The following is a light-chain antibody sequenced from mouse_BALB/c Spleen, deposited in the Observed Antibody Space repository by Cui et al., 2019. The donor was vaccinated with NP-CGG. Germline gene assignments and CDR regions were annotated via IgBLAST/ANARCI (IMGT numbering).Light chain of an antibody. Sequence: QAVVTQEHDLNTSPGETATLTCRSSSGAVTTSNYANWVQEKPDHLFTGLMGGTNNRGPGVPARFSGSLIGDKAVLTITGAQTEDEAIYFCALWYSNHWVFGGGTKLTVL. CDR2: GTN. J-gene: IGLJ1*01. V-gene: IGLV1*01. CDR1: SGAVTTSNY. CDR3: ALWYSNHWV.